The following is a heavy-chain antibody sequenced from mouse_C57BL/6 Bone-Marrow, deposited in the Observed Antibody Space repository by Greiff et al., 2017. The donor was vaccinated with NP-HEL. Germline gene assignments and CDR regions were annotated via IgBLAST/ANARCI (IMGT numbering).Heavy chain of an antibody. D-gene: IGHD1-1*01. CDR2: IDPGNGYT. CDR1: GFNINDDY. CDR3: ATRNYGSSSWFAY. Sequence: DVQLQESGAELVRPGASVKLSCTASGFNINDDYMHWVKQRPEQGLEWIGWIDPGNGYTAYPSTFQGTAPITADTSSNTAYLQLSSLTSEDTAVYDCATRNYGSSSWFAYWGQGTLVTVSA. V-gene: IGHV14-4*01. J-gene: IGHJ3*01.